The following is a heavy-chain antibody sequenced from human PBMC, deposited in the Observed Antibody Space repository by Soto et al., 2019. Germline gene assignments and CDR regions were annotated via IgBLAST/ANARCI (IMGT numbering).Heavy chain of an antibody. CDR2: INAGNGNT. D-gene: IGHD1-7*01. Sequence: QVQLVQSGAEVKKPGASVQVSCKASGYTFTSYAMHWVRQAPGQRLEWMGWINAGNGNTKYSQKFQGRVTITRDTSASTAFMELSSLRSEDTAVYYCARRYNWNSVDAFDIWGQGTMVTVSS. J-gene: IGHJ3*02. V-gene: IGHV1-3*01. CDR3: ARRYNWNSVDAFDI. CDR1: GYTFTSYA.